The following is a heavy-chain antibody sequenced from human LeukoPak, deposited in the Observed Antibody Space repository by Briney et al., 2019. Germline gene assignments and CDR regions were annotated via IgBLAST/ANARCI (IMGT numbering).Heavy chain of an antibody. V-gene: IGHV3-7*01. CDR2: IKQDGSEK. J-gene: IGHJ3*01. D-gene: IGHD3-3*01. CDR1: GFTLSSYR. Sequence: PGGSLRLSCGTSGFTLSSYRMSWVRQAPGKGLEWVANIKQDGSEKYYVDSVKGRFTISRDNAKNSLYLQMDSLRAEDTAMYYCARSEWSAFHLWGQGTMVIVSS. CDR3: ARSEWSAFHL.